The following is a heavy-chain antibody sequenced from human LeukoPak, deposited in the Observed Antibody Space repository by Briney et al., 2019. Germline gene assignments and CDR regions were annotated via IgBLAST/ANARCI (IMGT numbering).Heavy chain of an antibody. J-gene: IGHJ4*02. CDR2: ISSNGGST. Sequence: PGGSLRLSCAASGFTFSSYAMHWVRQAPGKGLEYVSAISSNGGSTYYANSVKGRFTISRDNSKNTLYLQMNSLRAEDTAVYYCARANSGGYEGIIDYWGQGTLVTVSS. CDR3: ARANSGGYEGIIDY. CDR1: GFTFSSYA. V-gene: IGHV3-64*01. D-gene: IGHD3-16*01.